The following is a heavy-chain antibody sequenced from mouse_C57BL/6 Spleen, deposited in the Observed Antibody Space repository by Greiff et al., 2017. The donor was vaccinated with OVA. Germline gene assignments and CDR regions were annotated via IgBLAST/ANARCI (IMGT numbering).Heavy chain of an antibody. CDR1: GFTFTDYY. D-gene: IGHD2-4*01. Sequence: EVKLMESGGGLVQPGGSLSLSCAASGFTFTDYYMSWVRQPPGKALEWLGFIRNKANGYTTEYSASVKGRFTISRDNSQSILYLQMNALRAEDSATYYCARSLYDYDAMDYCGQGTSVTVSS. CDR2: IRNKANGYTT. V-gene: IGHV7-3*01. J-gene: IGHJ4*01. CDR3: ARSLYDYDAMDY.